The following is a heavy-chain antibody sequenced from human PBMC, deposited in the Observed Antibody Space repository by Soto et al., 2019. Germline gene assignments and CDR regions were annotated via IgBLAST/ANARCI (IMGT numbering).Heavy chain of an antibody. CDR1: GYTFTSHG. J-gene: IGHJ3*02. V-gene: IGHV1-18*01. CDR3: ARDRSGVVIENDAFDI. Sequence: ASVKVSCKASGYTFTSHGISWVRQAPGQGLEWMGWISAYNGNTNYAQKLQGRVTMTTDTSASTAYMELRSLRSDDTAVYYCARDRSGVVIENDAFDIWGQGTMVTVSS. CDR2: ISAYNGNT. D-gene: IGHD3-3*01.